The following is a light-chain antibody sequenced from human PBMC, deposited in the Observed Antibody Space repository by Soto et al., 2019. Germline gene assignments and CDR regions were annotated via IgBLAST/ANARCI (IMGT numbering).Light chain of an antibody. J-gene: IGKJ5*01. CDR2: AAS. Sequence: DIQMTQSPSSLSASVGDRVTITFRASQGISNYLAWYQQKPGKVPKLLIYAASTLQSGVPSRFSGSGSGTDFTLTISSLQPEDVATYYCQKYNSAGATFGQGTRLEIK. CDR1: QGISNY. CDR3: QKYNSAGAT. V-gene: IGKV1-27*01.